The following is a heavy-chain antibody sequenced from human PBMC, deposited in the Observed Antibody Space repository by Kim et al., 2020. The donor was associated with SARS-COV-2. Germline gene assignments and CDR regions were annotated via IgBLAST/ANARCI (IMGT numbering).Heavy chain of an antibody. J-gene: IGHJ4*02. V-gene: IGHV4-59*01. Sequence: NPSLKSRVTISVDTSKTQFSLKLSSVTAADTAVYYCARVYCSGGSCYYDYWGQGTLVTVSS. D-gene: IGHD2-15*01. CDR3: ARVYCSGGSCYYDY.